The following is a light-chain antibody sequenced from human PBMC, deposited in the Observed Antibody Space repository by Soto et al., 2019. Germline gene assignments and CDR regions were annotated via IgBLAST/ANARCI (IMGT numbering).Light chain of an antibody. V-gene: IGLV1-40*01. CDR1: SSNIGAGYD. Sequence: QSVLTRPPSVSGAPGQRVTISRTGSSSNIGAGYDVHWYQQLPGTAPKLLIYGNNNRPSGVPDRFSGSKSGTSASLAITGLLPEDEADYYCQSHDTSLSGSRVFGTGTKVTVL. CDR3: QSHDTSLSGSRV. J-gene: IGLJ1*01. CDR2: GNN.